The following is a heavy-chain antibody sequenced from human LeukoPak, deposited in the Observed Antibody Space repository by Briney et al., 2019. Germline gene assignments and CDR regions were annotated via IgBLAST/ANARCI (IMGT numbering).Heavy chain of an antibody. CDR2: IIPIFGTA. CDR3: ARDSSEFRSLIPH. Sequence: SVKVSCKASGGTFSSHAISWVRQAPGQGLEWMGGIIPIFGTAKYAQKFQGRVTIIADESTSTAYMELSRLRSEDTAVYYCARDSSEFRSLIPHWGQGTLVTVSS. V-gene: IGHV1-69*13. J-gene: IGHJ1*01. CDR1: GGTFSSHA. D-gene: IGHD2-21*01.